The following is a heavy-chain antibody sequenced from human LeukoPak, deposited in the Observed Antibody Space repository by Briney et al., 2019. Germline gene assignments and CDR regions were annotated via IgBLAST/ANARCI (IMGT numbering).Heavy chain of an antibody. CDR1: GYTFTGYY. Sequence: GASVKVSCKASGYTFTGYYMHWVRQAPGQGLEWMGRINPNSGGTNYAQKFQGRVTMTRDTSISTAYMELSRLRSDDTAVYYCARVLVYYYDSSGYPLDYWGQGTLVTVSS. V-gene: IGHV1-2*06. J-gene: IGHJ4*02. CDR2: INPNSGGT. CDR3: ARVLVYYYDSSGYPLDY. D-gene: IGHD3-22*01.